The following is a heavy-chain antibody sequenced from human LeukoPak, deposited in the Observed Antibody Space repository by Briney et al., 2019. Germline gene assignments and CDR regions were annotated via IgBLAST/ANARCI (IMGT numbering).Heavy chain of an antibody. J-gene: IGHJ4*02. CDR1: GFTFTSYA. Sequence: GGSLRLSCAASGFTFTSYAMTWVRQAPGKGLEWVANIKPDGTTKFYVDSVKGRFTISRDNALNSLYLQMNSLRAEDTAIYYCARSIPYGTTWYGRSDYWGQGTLVTVSS. V-gene: IGHV3-7*03. D-gene: IGHD6-13*01. CDR2: IKPDGTTK. CDR3: ARSIPYGTTWYGRSDY.